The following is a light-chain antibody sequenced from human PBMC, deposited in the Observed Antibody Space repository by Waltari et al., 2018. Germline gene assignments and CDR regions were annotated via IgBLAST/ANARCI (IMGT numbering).Light chain of an antibody. CDR1: QSISSW. CDR2: DAS. CDR3: QQYNNWPPYT. J-gene: IGKJ2*01. V-gene: IGKV1-5*01. Sequence: DIQMTQSPSTLSASVGDRVTITCRASQSISSWLAWYQQKPGKAPKLLIDDASSLESGVPSRFSGSGSGTEFTLTISSLQPDDFATYYCQQYNNWPPYTFGQGTKLDIK.